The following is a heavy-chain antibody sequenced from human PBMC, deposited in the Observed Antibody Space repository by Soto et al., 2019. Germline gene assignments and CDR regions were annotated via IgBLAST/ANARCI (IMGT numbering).Heavy chain of an antibody. Sequence: QVQLQESGPGLVKPSETLSVTCEVSGDSITSSNWWNWVRQPPGKGLEWIGDIYHSGSANHNPSLKSRVTISVDKSKNQFSLELRSMTAADTAIYYCARELGAGSYYKSFDFWGQGTLVTVSS. V-gene: IGHV4-4*02. D-gene: IGHD3-10*01. CDR2: IYHSGSA. CDR1: GDSITSSNW. J-gene: IGHJ4*02. CDR3: ARELGAGSYYKSFDF.